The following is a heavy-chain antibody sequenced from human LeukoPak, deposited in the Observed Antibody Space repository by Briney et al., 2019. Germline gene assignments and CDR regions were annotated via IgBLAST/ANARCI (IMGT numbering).Heavy chain of an antibody. J-gene: IGHJ4*02. CDR3: AKKRTPVAGTNYFDY. D-gene: IGHD6-19*01. CDR2: VRAGGDKT. CDR1: GFTFSSYA. V-gene: IGHV3-23*01. Sequence: GGSLRLSCAASGFTFSSYAMSWVRQAPGKGLEWVSGVRAGGDKTDYAESVKGRFTISRDSSKNTVYLQMTSVTAEDTARYYCAKKRTPVAGTNYFDYWGQGILVTVSS.